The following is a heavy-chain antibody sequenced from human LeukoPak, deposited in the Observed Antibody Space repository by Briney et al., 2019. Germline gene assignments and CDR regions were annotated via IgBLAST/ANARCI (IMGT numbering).Heavy chain of an antibody. Sequence: ASVKVSCKASGGTFSSYAISWVRQAPGQGLEWMGGIIPIFGTANYAQKFQGRVTITADESTSTAYMELSSLRSEDTAVYYCARTWPTIFGGGGYFDYWGQGTLVTVSS. CDR1: GGTFSSYA. CDR2: IIPIFGTA. D-gene: IGHD3-3*01. J-gene: IGHJ4*02. V-gene: IGHV1-69*13. CDR3: ARTWPTIFGGGGYFDY.